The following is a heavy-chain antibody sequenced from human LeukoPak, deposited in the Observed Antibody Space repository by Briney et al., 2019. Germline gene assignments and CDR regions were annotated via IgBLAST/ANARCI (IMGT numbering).Heavy chain of an antibody. V-gene: IGHV3-7*01. Sequence: PGGSLRLSCAASGFTFSSYWMSWVRQAPGKGLEWVANIKQDGSVKYYVDSVKGRFTISRDNAKNSLYLQMNSLRAEGTAVYYCARDGVLYYYGMDVWGQGTTVTVSS. CDR1: GFTFSSYW. D-gene: IGHD3-3*01. CDR3: ARDGVLYYYGMDV. CDR2: IKQDGSVK. J-gene: IGHJ6*02.